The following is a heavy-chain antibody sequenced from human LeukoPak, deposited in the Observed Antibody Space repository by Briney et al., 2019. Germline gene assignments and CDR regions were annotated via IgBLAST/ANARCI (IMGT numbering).Heavy chain of an antibody. CDR3: ARETFSSGWYWFDP. CDR2: IYYSGST. V-gene: IGHV4-61*08. CDR1: GGSISSGDYY. D-gene: IGHD6-19*01. J-gene: IGHJ5*02. Sequence: PSQTLSLTCTVSGGSISSGDYYWSWIRQPPGKGLEWIGYIYYSGSTNYNPSLKSRVTISVDTSKNQFSLKLSSVTAADTAVYYCARETFSSGWYWFDPWGQGTLVTVSS.